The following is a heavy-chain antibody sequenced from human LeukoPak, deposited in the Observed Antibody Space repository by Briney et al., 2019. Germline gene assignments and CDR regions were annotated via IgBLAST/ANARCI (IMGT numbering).Heavy chain of an antibody. Sequence: GGSLRLSCAASGFTFSSYAMGWVRQAPGKGLDWVSVISSSGDDTDYADSVKGRFTISRDNSQNTLYLQMSSLRAEDMAVYYCAKSVYYDGGGYYYTDSWGQGTLVTVSS. J-gene: IGHJ4*02. V-gene: IGHV3-23*01. D-gene: IGHD3-22*01. CDR2: ISSSGDDT. CDR1: GFTFSSYA. CDR3: AKSVYYDGGGYYYTDS.